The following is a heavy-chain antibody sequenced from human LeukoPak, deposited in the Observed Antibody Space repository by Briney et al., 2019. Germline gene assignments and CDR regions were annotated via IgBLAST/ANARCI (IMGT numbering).Heavy chain of an antibody. CDR1: GFTFDDYG. D-gene: IGHD4-17*01. CDR3: AKVGYGDYARFDY. J-gene: IGHJ4*02. Sequence: GGSLRLSCAASGFTFDDYGMSWVRQAPGKGLEWVSGINWNGGSTGYADSVKGRFSISRDNSKNTLYLQMNSLRAEDTAVYYCAKVGYGDYARFDYWGQGTLVTVSS. V-gene: IGHV3-20*04. CDR2: INWNGGST.